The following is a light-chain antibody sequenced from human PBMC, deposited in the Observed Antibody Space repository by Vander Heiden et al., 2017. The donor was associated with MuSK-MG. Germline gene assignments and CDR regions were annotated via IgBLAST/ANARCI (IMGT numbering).Light chain of an antibody. CDR1: NIANKG. CDR2: DDS. CDR3: QVWDSSSDSWV. Sequence: SFVLTQPPSVSVAPGQTARLPCAGNNIANKGVRWYQQRPGQAPVLVVCDDSDRPSGSPERFSVTSSDNTATLTISRVEAGDEADYFCQVWDSSSDSWVFGGGTKLTVL. J-gene: IGLJ3*02. V-gene: IGLV3-21*02.